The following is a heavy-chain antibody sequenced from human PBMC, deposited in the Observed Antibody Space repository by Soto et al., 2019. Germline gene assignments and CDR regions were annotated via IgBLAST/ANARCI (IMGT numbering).Heavy chain of an antibody. CDR2: IYYSGST. Sequence: PSETLSLTCTVSGGSISSGDYYWSWIRQPPGKGLEWIGYIYYSGSTYYNPSLKSRVTVSVDTSKNQFSLKLSSVTAADTAVYYCARFTAMVSVYYYGMDVWGQGTKVTVSS. V-gene: IGHV4-30-4*01. CDR3: ARFTAMVSVYYYGMDV. CDR1: GGSISSGDYY. J-gene: IGHJ6*02. D-gene: IGHD5-18*01.